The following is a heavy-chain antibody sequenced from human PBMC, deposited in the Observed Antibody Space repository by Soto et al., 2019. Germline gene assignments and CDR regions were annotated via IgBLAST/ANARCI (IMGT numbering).Heavy chain of an antibody. CDR1: WYNLTRFC. D-gene: IGHD6-13*01. CDR2: INAANGDT. CDR3: VRRHVSATGIDWFDP. V-gene: IGHV1-3*01. J-gene: IGHJ5*02. Sequence: GAPVKGPLEAFWYNLTRFCFPLGRPAPRQRLEWMGWINAANGDTKYSPKFQGRVTITRDTSASTAYMELSSLRSEDTAVYYCVRRHVSATGIDWFDPWGQGTLVTVSS.